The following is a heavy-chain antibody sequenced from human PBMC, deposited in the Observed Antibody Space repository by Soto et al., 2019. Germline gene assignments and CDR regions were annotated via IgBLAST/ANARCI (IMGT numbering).Heavy chain of an antibody. CDR3: AREYYDSSGYYVYYFDY. CDR2: ISSSSSTI. V-gene: IGHV3-48*02. D-gene: IGHD3-22*01. Sequence: EVQLVESGGGLVQPGGSLRLSCAASGFTFSSYSMNWVRQAPGKGLEWVSYISSSSSTIYYADSVKGRFTISRDNAKNSLYRQMNSLRDEDTAVYYCAREYYDSSGYYVYYFDYWGQGTLVTVSS. CDR1: GFTFSSYS. J-gene: IGHJ4*02.